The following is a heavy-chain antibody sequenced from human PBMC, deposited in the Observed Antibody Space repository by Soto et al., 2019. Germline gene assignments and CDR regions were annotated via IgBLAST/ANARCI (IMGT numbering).Heavy chain of an antibody. CDR1: GGSFSGYF. Sequence: SETLSLTCAVYGGSFSGYFWRWIRQSPGKGLEWIGEINHFGSTNYNPSLKSRVTLSVDTSKNQFSLKLSSVTAADTAVYYCARDQGGASSGAVDDYYYGMDVWGQGTTVT. V-gene: IGHV4-34*01. CDR3: ARDQGGASSGAVDDYYYGMDV. J-gene: IGHJ6*02. CDR2: INHFGST. D-gene: IGHD1-26*01.